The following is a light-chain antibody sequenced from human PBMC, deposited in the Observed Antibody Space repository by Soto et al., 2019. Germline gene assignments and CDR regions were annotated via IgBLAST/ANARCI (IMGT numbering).Light chain of an antibody. V-gene: IGLV2-14*01. J-gene: IGLJ2*01. Sequence: QSALTQPASVSGSPGQSITISCTGTSSDVGGYNFVSWYQQHPGIAPKLMIFDVIHRPSGVSNRFSGSKSGNTASLTISGIQAEDEADYYCSSYTSSSTPVVFGGGTKLTVL. CDR2: DVI. CDR1: SSDVGGYNF. CDR3: SSYTSSSTPVV.